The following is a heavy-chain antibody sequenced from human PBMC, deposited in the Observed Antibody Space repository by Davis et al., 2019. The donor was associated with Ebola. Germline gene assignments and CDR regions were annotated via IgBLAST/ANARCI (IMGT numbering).Heavy chain of an antibody. Sequence: PGGSLRLSCADSVITFSSYAMTWVRQAPGKGLEWVSAISGSGGTTYYAGSVKGRFTVSRDNSKKTMYLQMNSLRAEDTAVYYCARVPHTTGMDVWGKGTTVTVSS. J-gene: IGHJ6*04. V-gene: IGHV3-23*01. D-gene: IGHD1-1*01. CDR3: ARVPHTTGMDV. CDR1: VITFSSYA. CDR2: ISGSGGTT.